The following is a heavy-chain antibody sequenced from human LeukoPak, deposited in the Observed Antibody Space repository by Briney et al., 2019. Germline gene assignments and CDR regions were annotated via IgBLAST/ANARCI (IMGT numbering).Heavy chain of an antibody. Sequence: RGSLRLSCAASGFTFREAATTSVRQAPRKGLEWVSLISSSGANAYYADSVKGRFTISRDNSKNTLYLQMNNLRGEDTAEYYCAKDMELASWGQGTLVTVSS. CDR2: ISSSGANA. D-gene: IGHD1-26*01. CDR3: AKDMELAS. CDR1: GFTFREAA. J-gene: IGHJ5*02. V-gene: IGHV3-23*01.